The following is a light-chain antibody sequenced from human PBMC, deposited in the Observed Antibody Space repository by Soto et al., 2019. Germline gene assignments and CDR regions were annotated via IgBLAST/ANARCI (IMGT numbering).Light chain of an antibody. V-gene: IGLV2-23*02. CDR3: CSYAGSSSSI. CDR1: SSDVGTYNL. Sequence: QSALTQPASVSGSPGQSITISCSGTSSDVGTYNLVSWYQQYPGKAPRLMIYEVTKRPSGVSNRFSGSKSGNTASLTISGLQPEDEADYYCCSYAGSSSSIVGTGTKVTVL. J-gene: IGLJ1*01. CDR2: EVT.